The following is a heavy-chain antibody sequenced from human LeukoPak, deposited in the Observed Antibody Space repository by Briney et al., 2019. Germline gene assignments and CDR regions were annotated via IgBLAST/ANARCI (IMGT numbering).Heavy chain of an antibody. J-gene: IGHJ4*02. CDR2: INPNSGGT. Sequence: ASVKVSCKASGYTFTGYYMHWVRQAPGQGLEWMGRINPNSGGTNYAQKFQGRVTMTRDTSTSTVYMELSSLRSEDTAVYYCATRGRDYDILTGYYVSDDYWGQGTLVTVSS. V-gene: IGHV1-2*06. CDR3: ATRGRDYDILTGYYVSDDY. D-gene: IGHD3-9*01. CDR1: GYTFTGYY.